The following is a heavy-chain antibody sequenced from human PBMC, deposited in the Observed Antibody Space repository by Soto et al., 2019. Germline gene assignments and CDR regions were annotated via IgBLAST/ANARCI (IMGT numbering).Heavy chain of an antibody. Sequence: GGSLRLSCAASGFTFSSYAMHWVRQAPGKGLEWVSVISGGGSSKYYADSVKGRFTISRDNSKNTLYLQMNSLRAEDTAVYYCAKGIAARQGYFDYWGQGTLVTVSS. CDR3: AKGIAARQGYFDY. CDR2: ISGGGSSK. CDR1: GFTFSSYA. V-gene: IGHV3-23*01. D-gene: IGHD6-6*01. J-gene: IGHJ4*02.